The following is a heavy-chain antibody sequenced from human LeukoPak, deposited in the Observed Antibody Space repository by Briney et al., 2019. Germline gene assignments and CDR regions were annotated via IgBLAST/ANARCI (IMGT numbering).Heavy chain of an antibody. Sequence: GGSLRLSCAASGFTLSTYAMSWVRQTPGKGLEWVAATSSSDAGTYHADSVRGRFTISRDNSKNTLYLQMNSLRAEDTGVYYCARGDTQSKYRQFDSWGQGSLVIVSS. CDR2: TSSSDAGT. D-gene: IGHD1-26*01. J-gene: IGHJ4*02. V-gene: IGHV3-23*01. CDR3: ARGDTQSKYRQFDS. CDR1: GFTLSTYA.